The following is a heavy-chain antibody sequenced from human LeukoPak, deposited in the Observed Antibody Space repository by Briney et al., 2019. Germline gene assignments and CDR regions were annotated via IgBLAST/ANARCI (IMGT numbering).Heavy chain of an antibody. CDR2: ISGSGGST. Sequence: PGGSLRLSCAASGFTFSSYAMSWVRQAPGKGLEWVSAISGSGGSTYYADSVKGRFTISRDNSKSTLYVQMNSLRAEDTAVYYCAKVWGDIVVVPAAIKGPYYYYYMDVWGKGTTVTVSS. CDR1: GFTFSSYA. D-gene: IGHD2-2*02. CDR3: AKVWGDIVVVPAAIKGPYYYYYMDV. V-gene: IGHV3-23*01. J-gene: IGHJ6*03.